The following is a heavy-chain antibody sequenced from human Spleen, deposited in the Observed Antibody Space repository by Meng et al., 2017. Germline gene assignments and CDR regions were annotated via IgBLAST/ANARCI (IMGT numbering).Heavy chain of an antibody. D-gene: IGHD1-26*01. Sequence: GESLKISCAASGFTFSSFEMSWVRQAPGKGLEWVSSLSSTRSYKYYADSVKGRFTISRDNAENVLYLQMNSLRVEDTAVYYCARGVNQWGASDSWGQGTLVTVSS. CDR2: LSSTRSYK. CDR3: ARGVNQWGASDS. J-gene: IGHJ5*02. CDR1: GFTFSSFE. V-gene: IGHV3-21*01.